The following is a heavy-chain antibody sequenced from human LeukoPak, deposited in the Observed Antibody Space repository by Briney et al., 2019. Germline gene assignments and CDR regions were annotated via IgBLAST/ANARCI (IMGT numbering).Heavy chain of an antibody. D-gene: IGHD3-22*01. Sequence: SETLSLTCAVYGGSFSSYYWSWIRQPPGKGLEWIGEIHHSGSTNYNPSLKSRVTISVDTSKNQFSLKLSSVTAADTAVYYCARRANSGFDALDIWGQGTMVTVSS. J-gene: IGHJ3*02. CDR2: IHHSGST. CDR1: GGSFSSYY. CDR3: ARRANSGFDALDI. V-gene: IGHV4-34*01.